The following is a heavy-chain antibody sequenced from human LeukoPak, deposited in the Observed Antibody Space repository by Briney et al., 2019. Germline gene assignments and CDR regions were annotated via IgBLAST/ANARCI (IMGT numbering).Heavy chain of an antibody. CDR1: GYTFTGYY. CDR3: ATPESGYSSGWFDY. CDR2: INPNSGGT. V-gene: IGHV1-2*02. Sequence: GASVKVSCTASGYTFTGYYMHWVRQAPGQGLEWMGWINPNSGGTNYAQKFQGRVTMTRDTSISTAYMELSRLRSDDTAVYYCATPESGYSSGWFDYWGQGTLVNVSS. J-gene: IGHJ4*02. D-gene: IGHD6-19*01.